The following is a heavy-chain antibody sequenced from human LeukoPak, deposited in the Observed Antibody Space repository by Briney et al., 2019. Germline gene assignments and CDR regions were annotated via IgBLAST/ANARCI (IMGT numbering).Heavy chain of an antibody. D-gene: IGHD2-15*01. CDR1: GFTFRDYA. CDR3: AKGSTSLGYWSAGSCYAYYFVMDA. J-gene: IGHJ6*04. CDR2: LSGNGGIP. V-gene: IGHV3-23*01. Sequence: GSLSLPCAAFGFTFRDYAVSWVRQAPGKGLEWVSALSGNGGIPYYADSVKGRFTICRDNSEDTLYLQRNGLRAEDSAVYFCAKGSTSLGYWSAGSCYAYYFVMDAWGRGTTVSVSS.